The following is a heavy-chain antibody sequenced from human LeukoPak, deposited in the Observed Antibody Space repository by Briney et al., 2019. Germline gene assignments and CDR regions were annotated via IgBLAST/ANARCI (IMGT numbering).Heavy chain of an antibody. CDR1: GFTFSSYS. CDR3: ASKGADDSSGYPRWDYYYYGMDV. V-gene: IGHV3-21*01. CDR2: ISSSSSYI. D-gene: IGHD3-22*01. Sequence: SGGSLRLSCAASGFTFSSYSMNWVRQAPGKGLEWVSSISSSSSYIYYADSVKGRFTISRDNAKNSLYLQMNSLRAEDTAVYYCASKGADDSSGYPRWDYYYYGMDVWGQGTTVTVSS. J-gene: IGHJ6*02.